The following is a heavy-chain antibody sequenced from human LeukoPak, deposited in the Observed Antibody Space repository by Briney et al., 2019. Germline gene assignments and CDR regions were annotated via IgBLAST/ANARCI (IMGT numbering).Heavy chain of an antibody. D-gene: IGHD3-16*01. Sequence: PSETLSLTCTVSGGSISSHYWSWIRQPPGKGLEWIGHIHHDGRTYYNPSLKSRVILSVDRSKNQFSLKLSSVTAADTAVYYCARGLAVWGFDYWGQGTLVTVSS. CDR1: GGSISSHY. CDR2: IHHDGRT. CDR3: ARGLAVWGFDY. V-gene: IGHV4-59*11. J-gene: IGHJ4*02.